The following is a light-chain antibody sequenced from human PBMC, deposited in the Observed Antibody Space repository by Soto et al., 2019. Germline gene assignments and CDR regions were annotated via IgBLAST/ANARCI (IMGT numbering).Light chain of an antibody. CDR3: CSYAGSYTPAVV. CDR1: SSDVGGYNY. CDR2: DVS. J-gene: IGLJ2*01. Sequence: QSVLTQPRSVSGSPGQSVTISCTGTSSDVGGYNYVSWYQQHPGKAPKLMIYDVSKRPSGVPDRFSGSKSGNTACLTISGLQAEDEADYSCCSYAGSYTPAVVFGGGTKVTVL. V-gene: IGLV2-11*01.